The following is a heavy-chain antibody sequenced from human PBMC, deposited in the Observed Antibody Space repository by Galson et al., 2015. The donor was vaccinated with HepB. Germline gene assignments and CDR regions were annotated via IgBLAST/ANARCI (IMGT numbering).Heavy chain of an antibody. CDR3: ARSGSRYGSGNYWDYGMDV. D-gene: IGHD3-10*01. CDR2: ISAYNGNT. Sequence: SVKVSCKASGYTFTSYGISWVRQAPGQGLEWMGWISAYNGNTNYAQKLQGRVTMTTDTSTSTAYMELRSLRSDDTAVYYCARSGSRYGSGNYWDYGMDVWGQGTTVTVSS. CDR1: GYTFTSYG. J-gene: IGHJ6*02. V-gene: IGHV1-18*01.